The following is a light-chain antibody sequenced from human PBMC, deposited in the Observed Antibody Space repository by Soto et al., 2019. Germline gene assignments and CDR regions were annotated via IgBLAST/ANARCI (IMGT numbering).Light chain of an antibody. Sequence: EFVLTQSPGTLSLSPGERATLYCRASQTVRNNYLAWYQQKPGHAPRLLIYDASSRATGIPDRFSGSRSGPEFTLTINSLQSEDFAIYYCQPYNNWPLTFGGGTKVDIK. CDR3: QPYNNWPLT. V-gene: IGKV3D-20*02. CDR2: DAS. J-gene: IGKJ4*01. CDR1: QTVRNNY.